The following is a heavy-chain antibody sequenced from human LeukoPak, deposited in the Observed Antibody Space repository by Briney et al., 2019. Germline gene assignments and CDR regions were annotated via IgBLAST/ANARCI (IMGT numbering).Heavy chain of an antibody. Sequence: PGGSLRLSCAASGFTFSNFGLHWVRQAPGKGLEWVAVIWYDGNQKRYADSVKGRFTISRDNSRITLFLQTDSLRAEDTAVYYCAKSRGDRERWLHLDSWGRGTLVTVSS. D-gene: IGHD5-24*01. CDR2: IWYDGNQK. J-gene: IGHJ4*02. CDR1: GFTFSNFG. V-gene: IGHV3-33*03. CDR3: AKSRGDRERWLHLDS.